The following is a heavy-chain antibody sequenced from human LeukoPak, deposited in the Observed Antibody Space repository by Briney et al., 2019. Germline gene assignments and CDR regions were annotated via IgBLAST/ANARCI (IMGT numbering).Heavy chain of an antibody. CDR2: INHSGST. Sequence: SETLSLTCAVYGGSFSGYYWSWIRQPPGKGLEWIGEINHSGSTNYNPSLKSRVTISVDTSKNQFSLKLSSVTAADTAVYYCARGRGGGYLPAYCFDYWGQGTLVTVSS. V-gene: IGHV4-34*01. CDR3: ARGRGGGYLPAYCFDY. D-gene: IGHD3-22*01. J-gene: IGHJ4*02. CDR1: GGSFSGYY.